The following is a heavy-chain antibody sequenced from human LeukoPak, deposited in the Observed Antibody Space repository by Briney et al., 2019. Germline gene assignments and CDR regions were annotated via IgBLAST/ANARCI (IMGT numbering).Heavy chain of an antibody. J-gene: IGHJ4*02. CDR1: GFTVSSNY. CDR2: IYSGGST. D-gene: IGHD3-10*01. CDR3: ARAKPKNMVRGLIMRRESRYYFDY. Sequence: GGSLRLSCAASGFTVSSNYMSWVRKAPGKGLEWVSVIYSGGSTYYADSVKGRFTISRDNSKSTLYIQMNSLRAEDTAVYYCARAKPKNMVRGLIMRRESRYYFDYWGQGTLVTVSS. V-gene: IGHV3-53*01.